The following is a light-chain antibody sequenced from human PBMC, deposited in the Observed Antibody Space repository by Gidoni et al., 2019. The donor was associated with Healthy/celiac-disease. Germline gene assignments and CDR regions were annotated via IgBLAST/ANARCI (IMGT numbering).Light chain of an antibody. Sequence: DIQMTQSPSSLSASVVDRVTITCRASQSISSYLNWYQQKPGKAPNLLIYAASSLQSGVPSRFRGSGSGTDFTLTISSLQPEDFATYYCQQSYSTLWTFGQGTKVEIK. CDR3: QQSYSTLWT. CDR1: QSISSY. J-gene: IGKJ1*01. V-gene: IGKV1-39*01. CDR2: AAS.